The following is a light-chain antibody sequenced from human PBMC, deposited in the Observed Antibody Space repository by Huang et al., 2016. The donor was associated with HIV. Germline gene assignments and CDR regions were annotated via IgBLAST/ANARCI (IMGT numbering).Light chain of an antibody. V-gene: IGKV3-11*01. Sequence: EIVLTQSPATLSLSPGESAALFCWASHSLGGNLAWYQQRPGQAPRLLIYDTSNRATGIPARFTGSGSGTDYTLTISSLEPEDFVVYYCQQRSDWPLTFGGGTKVDIK. CDR1: HSLGGN. CDR3: QQRSDWPLT. J-gene: IGKJ4*01. CDR2: DTS.